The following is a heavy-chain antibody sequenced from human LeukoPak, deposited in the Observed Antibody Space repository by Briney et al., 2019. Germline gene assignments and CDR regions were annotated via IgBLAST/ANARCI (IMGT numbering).Heavy chain of an antibody. V-gene: IGHV3-9*01. CDR1: GFTFDNYA. D-gene: IGHD3-10*01. J-gene: IGHJ4*02. Sequence: GGSLRLSCAASGFTFDNYAMHWVRQAPGKGLEWVSGISWNSGNIGYVDSVKGRFTISRDNAKNSLYLHMNSVRADDTALYYCAKADYYGSISFDYWGQGTLVTVSS. CDR2: ISWNSGNI. CDR3: AKADYYGSISFDY.